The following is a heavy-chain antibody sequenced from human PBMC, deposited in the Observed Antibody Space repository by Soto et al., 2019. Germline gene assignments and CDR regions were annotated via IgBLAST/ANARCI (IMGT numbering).Heavy chain of an antibody. Sequence: QVQLQESGPGLVKPSETLSLTCTVSGGSINNYCWTWVRQPAGKGLEWIGHIYASGSTNYNPSLKSRVTMSLDTSNNQFSLRVSSVTAADTAVYYCARDVYGSTTSGYYYYAMDVWGQGTTVIVSS. CDR1: GGSINNYC. CDR2: IYASGST. J-gene: IGHJ6*02. V-gene: IGHV4-4*07. D-gene: IGHD2-2*01. CDR3: ARDVYGSTTSGYYYYAMDV.